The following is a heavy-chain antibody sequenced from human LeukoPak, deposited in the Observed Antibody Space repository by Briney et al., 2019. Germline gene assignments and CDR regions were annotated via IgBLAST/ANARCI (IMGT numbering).Heavy chain of an antibody. J-gene: IGHJ4*02. CDR3: ALGIGY. D-gene: IGHD1-14*01. Sequence: SGGSLRLSCAASGFTFSSYGMHWVRQAPGKGLEWVANIKEDGSEKYYVDSVKGRFTISRDNAKNSLYLQMNSLRAEDTAVYYCALGIGYWGQGTLVTVSS. V-gene: IGHV3-7*03. CDR1: GFTFSSYG. CDR2: IKEDGSEK.